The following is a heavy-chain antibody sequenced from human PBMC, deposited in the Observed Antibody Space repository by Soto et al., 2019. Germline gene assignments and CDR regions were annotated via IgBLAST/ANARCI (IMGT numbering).Heavy chain of an antibody. D-gene: IGHD2-21*02. V-gene: IGHV1-46*01. CDR1: GNTFTNYY. Sequence: QVQLMQSGAEVKKPGASVKVSCKASGNTFTNYYIHWVRQAPGQGLEWMGTINPSGGHTTYAQKFLGRVTMTRDTSTGTLYMELTRLRSEDTAVYYCARGGHVVVVTAAFDYWGQGTLVTVSS. J-gene: IGHJ4*02. CDR2: INPSGGHT. CDR3: ARGGHVVVVTAAFDY.